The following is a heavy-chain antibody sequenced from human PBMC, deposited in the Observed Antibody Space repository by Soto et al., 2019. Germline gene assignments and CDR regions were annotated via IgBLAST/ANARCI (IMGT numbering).Heavy chain of an antibody. CDR3: ARRGRGSYHSYYYYMDV. CDR1: GGSISSSSYY. J-gene: IGHJ6*03. CDR2: ISYGGST. V-gene: IGHV4-39*01. Sequence: SETLSLTCSVSGGSISSSSYYWVWIRQPPGKGLEWIGDISYGGSTFYNPSLKSRVTMSVETSKNQFSLKLRSVTAADTSVYYCARRGRGSYHSYYYYMDVWGKGTTVTVSS. D-gene: IGHD1-26*01.